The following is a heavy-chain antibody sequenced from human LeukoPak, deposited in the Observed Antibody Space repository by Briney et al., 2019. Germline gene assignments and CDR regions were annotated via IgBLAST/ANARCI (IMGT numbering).Heavy chain of an antibody. CDR1: GFTFAGYW. J-gene: IGHJ4*02. V-gene: IGHV3-7*02. Sequence: QPGGSLTLSCTASGFTFAGYWMTWVRHPPGKGLEWVANIKSDGSEKYYVDSVKGRFTVSRDNTKNSLSLQLNSLRAEDTAVYYCAKLSEYSFDSRGQGTQVTVSS. CDR2: IKSDGSEK. CDR3: AKLSEYSFDS. D-gene: IGHD6-6*01.